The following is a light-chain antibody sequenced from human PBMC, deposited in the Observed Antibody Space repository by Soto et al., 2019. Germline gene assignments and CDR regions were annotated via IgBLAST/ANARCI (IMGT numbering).Light chain of an antibody. V-gene: IGKV1-5*03. J-gene: IGKJ1*01. CDR2: KAS. CDR3: QHYNSYSEA. CDR1: QTISSW. Sequence: DIQMTRSPSTLSGSVGDRVTITCRASQTISSWLAWYQQKPGKAPKLLIYKASTLKSGVPSRFSGSGSGTEFTLTTSSLQPDDFATYYGQHYNSYSEAFGQGTKVELK.